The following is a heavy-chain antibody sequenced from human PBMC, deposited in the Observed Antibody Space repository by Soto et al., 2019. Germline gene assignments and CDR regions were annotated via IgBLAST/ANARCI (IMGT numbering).Heavy chain of an antibody. CDR2: IRSKANSYAT. Sequence: HPGGSLRLSCAASGFTFSGSAMHWVRQASGKGLEWVGRIRSKANSYATAYAASVKGRFTISRDDSKNTAYLQMNSLKTEDTAVYYCTRRNSGYDTGPIDYWGQGTLVTVSS. D-gene: IGHD5-12*01. CDR3: TRRNSGYDTGPIDY. V-gene: IGHV3-73*01. J-gene: IGHJ4*02. CDR1: GFTFSGSA.